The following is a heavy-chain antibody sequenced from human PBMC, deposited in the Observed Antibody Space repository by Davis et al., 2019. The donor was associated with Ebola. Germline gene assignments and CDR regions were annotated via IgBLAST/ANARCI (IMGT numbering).Heavy chain of an antibody. D-gene: IGHD4-17*01. J-gene: IGHJ4*02. CDR3: ARGRTVTNYVDY. Sequence: GESLKISCAASGFTFSSYGMHWVRQAPGKGLEWVAVIWYDGSNKYYADSVKGRFTVSRDNAKNSLYLQMNSLRDEDTAVFYCARGRTVTNYVDYWGPGILVTVSS. CDR2: IWYDGSNK. V-gene: IGHV3-33*01. CDR1: GFTFSSYG.